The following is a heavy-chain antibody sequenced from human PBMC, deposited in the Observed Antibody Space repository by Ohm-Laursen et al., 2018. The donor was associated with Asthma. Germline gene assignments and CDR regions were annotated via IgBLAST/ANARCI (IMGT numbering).Heavy chain of an antibody. V-gene: IGHV3-30*18. CDR2: ISYDGSNK. D-gene: IGHD3-22*01. Sequence: SLRLSCAASGFTFSSYGMHWVRQAPGKGLEWVAVISYDGSNKYYADSVRGRITISRDNSKNTLYLQMNSLRAKDTAVYYCEKPAVYDSSGYYLDYWGQGTLVTVSS. CDR1: GFTFSSYG. J-gene: IGHJ4*02. CDR3: EKPAVYDSSGYYLDY.